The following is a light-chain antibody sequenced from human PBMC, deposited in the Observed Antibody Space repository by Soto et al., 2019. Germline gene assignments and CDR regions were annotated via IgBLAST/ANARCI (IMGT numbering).Light chain of an antibody. J-gene: IGKJ3*01. V-gene: IGKV1-9*01. Sequence: DIQMTQSPSTLSASFGYTVKITCRASRGIDRWLAWYQQKKGKAPKLLIYAASTLQSGVPSRFRGSGSGTDCTLTISRLQPEDFSTYYCQQLNSYPFTFGPGTKVDIK. CDR2: AAS. CDR1: RGIDRW. CDR3: QQLNSYPFT.